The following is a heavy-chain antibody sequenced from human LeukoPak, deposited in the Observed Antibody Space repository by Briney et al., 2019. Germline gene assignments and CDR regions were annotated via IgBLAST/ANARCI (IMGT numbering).Heavy chain of an antibody. CDR2: ISSSTSTI. CDR1: GFTFSRYS. CDR3: ARAVGNYYDGSGYWYFDL. D-gene: IGHD3-22*01. J-gene: IGHJ2*01. V-gene: IGHV3-48*02. Sequence: GGSLRLSCAAPGFTFSRYSMNSGRHAPEKGLEWVSYISSSTSTIYYADAVKGRFPISRDNAKNSLYLQMNSLRDEDTAVYYCARAVGNYYDGSGYWYFDLWGRGTLVTVSS.